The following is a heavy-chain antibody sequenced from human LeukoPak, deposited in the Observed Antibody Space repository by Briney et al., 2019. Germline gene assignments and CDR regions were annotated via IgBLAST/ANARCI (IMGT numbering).Heavy chain of an antibody. J-gene: IGHJ3*02. Sequence: PGGSLRLSCAASGFTFSSYAMSWVRQAPGKGLEWVANIKQDGSEKYYVDSVKGRFTISRDKAKNSLYLQMNSLRAEDTAVYYCARVNYYYDSSGYYYDGAFDIWGQGTMVTVSS. D-gene: IGHD3-22*01. CDR2: IKQDGSEK. CDR3: ARVNYYYDSSGYYYDGAFDI. V-gene: IGHV3-7*01. CDR1: GFTFSSYA.